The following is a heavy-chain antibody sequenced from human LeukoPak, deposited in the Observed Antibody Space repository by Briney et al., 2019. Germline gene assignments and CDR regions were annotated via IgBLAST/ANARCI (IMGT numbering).Heavy chain of an antibody. V-gene: IGHV1-46*01. J-gene: IGHJ4*02. CDR3: ARETAHFGSTSCYDY. CDR2: INPSGGST. Sequence: ASVKVSCKASGYTFTSYYMHWVRQAPGQGLEWMGIINPSGGSTSYAQKFQGRVTMTRDTSISTAYMELSRLRSDDTAVYYCARETAHFGSTSCYDYWGQGTLVTVSS. CDR1: GYTFTSYY. D-gene: IGHD2-2*01.